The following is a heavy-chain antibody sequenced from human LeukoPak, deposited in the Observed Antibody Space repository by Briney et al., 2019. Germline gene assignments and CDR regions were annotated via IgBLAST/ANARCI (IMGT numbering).Heavy chain of an antibody. CDR1: GFTVIDYS. D-gene: IGHD5-12*01. V-gene: IGHV3-48*01. Sequence: GGSLRLSCAASGFTVIDYSMNWVRQAPGKGLEWISYIGISNGNTKYADSVKGRFTISRDKARNSLYLQMNSLRVEDTAVYYCARDHRYAFDNWGHGTLVTVSS. CDR3: ARDHRYAFDN. CDR2: IGISNGNT. J-gene: IGHJ4*01.